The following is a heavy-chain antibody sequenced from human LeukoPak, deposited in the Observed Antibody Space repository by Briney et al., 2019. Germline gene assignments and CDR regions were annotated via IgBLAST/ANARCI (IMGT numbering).Heavy chain of an antibody. D-gene: IGHD3-16*02. CDR2: ISSSSSYI. V-gene: IGHV3-21*01. CDR3: ARAKGGYDYVWGSYRPTGYYFDY. Sequence: GGSLRLSCAASGFTFSSYSMNWVRQAPGKGLEWVSSISSSSSYIYYADSVKGRFTISRDNAKNSLYLQMNSLRAEDTAVYYCARAKGGYDYVWGSYRPTGYYFDYWGQGTLVTVSS. CDR1: GFTFSSYS. J-gene: IGHJ4*02.